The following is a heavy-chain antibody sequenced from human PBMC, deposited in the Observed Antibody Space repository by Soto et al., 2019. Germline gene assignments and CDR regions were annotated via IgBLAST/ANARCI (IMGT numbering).Heavy chain of an antibody. J-gene: IGHJ4*02. Sequence: EVQLLESGGGLVQPGGSLRLSCAASGFTFSSYAMNWVRQPPGKGLEWVSVISGSGGSTYYADSVKGRFTISRDNSKNTLYLQMNSLRAEDTAVYYCARRASGWFFDYWGQGTLVTVSS. CDR1: GFTFSSYA. D-gene: IGHD6-19*01. CDR2: ISGSGGST. V-gene: IGHV3-23*01. CDR3: ARRASGWFFDY.